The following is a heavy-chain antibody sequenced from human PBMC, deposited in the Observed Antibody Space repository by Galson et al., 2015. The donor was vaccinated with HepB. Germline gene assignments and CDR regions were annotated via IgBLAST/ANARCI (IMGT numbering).Heavy chain of an antibody. CDR1: GFTFRSYS. CDR2: ISSSTGYI. CDR3: ARAPSETTVVTPDY. J-gene: IGHJ4*02. V-gene: IGHV3-21*01. Sequence: SLRLSCAASGFTFRSYSMNWVRQAPGKGLEWVSSISSSTGYIYYADSVKGRFTISRDNAKNSLYLQMNSLRAEDTAVYYCARAPSETTVVTPDYWGQGTLVTVSS. D-gene: IGHD4-23*01.